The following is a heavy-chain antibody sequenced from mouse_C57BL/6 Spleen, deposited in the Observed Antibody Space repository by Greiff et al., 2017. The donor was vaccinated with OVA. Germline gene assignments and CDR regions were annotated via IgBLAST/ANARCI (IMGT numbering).Heavy chain of an antibody. CDR1: GFTFSDYG. Sequence: EVQWVESGGGLVKPGGSLKLSCAASGFTFSDYGMHWVRQAPEKGLEWVAYISSGSSTIYYADTVKGRFTISRDNAKNTLFLQMTSLRSEDTAMYYCARRGVYYCSSYDYAMDYWGQGTSVTVSS. D-gene: IGHD1-1*01. V-gene: IGHV5-17*01. J-gene: IGHJ4*01. CDR3: ARRGVYYCSSYDYAMDY. CDR2: ISSGSSTI.